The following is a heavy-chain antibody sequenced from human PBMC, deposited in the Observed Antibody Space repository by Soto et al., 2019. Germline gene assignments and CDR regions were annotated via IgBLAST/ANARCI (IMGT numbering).Heavy chain of an antibody. V-gene: IGHV3-30*03. Sequence: PGGSLRLSCAASGFTFSSYGMHWVRQAPGKGLEWVAVISYDGSNKYYAGSVKGRFTISRDNSKNTLYLQMNSLRAEDTAVYYCEGSGGGWYPALWGQGTLVTVSS. J-gene: IGHJ4*02. CDR2: ISYDGSNK. D-gene: IGHD3-16*01. CDR1: GFTFSSYG. CDR3: EGSGGGWYPAL.